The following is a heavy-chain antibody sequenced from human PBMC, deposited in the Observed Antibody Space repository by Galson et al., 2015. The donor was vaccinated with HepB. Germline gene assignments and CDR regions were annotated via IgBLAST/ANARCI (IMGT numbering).Heavy chain of an antibody. Sequence: SVKVSCKASGYTFTSYAMNWVRQAPGQGLEWMGWINTNTGNPTYAQGFTGRFVFSLDTSVSTAYLQISSLKAEDTAVYYCARVLPDYGDYVWAVLGWYVDLWGRGTLVTVSS. CDR2: INTNTGNP. CDR3: ARVLPDYGDYVWAVLGWYVDL. CDR1: GYTFTSYA. J-gene: IGHJ2*01. D-gene: IGHD4-17*01. V-gene: IGHV7-4-1*02.